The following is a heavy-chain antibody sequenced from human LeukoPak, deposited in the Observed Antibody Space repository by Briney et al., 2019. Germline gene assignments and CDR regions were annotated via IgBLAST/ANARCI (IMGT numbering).Heavy chain of an antibody. D-gene: IGHD4-17*01. Sequence: GRSLRLSCSASGFTFSSYGMHWVRQTPGKGLEWVAVISNDGNTKHYADSVQGRFTVSRDNSKNTLFLQMNSLRDEDTAVYYCARVLWNGDYPRFDYWGQGTLVTVSS. V-gene: IGHV3-30*03. CDR2: ISNDGNTK. CDR3: ARVLWNGDYPRFDY. CDR1: GFTFSSYG. J-gene: IGHJ4*02.